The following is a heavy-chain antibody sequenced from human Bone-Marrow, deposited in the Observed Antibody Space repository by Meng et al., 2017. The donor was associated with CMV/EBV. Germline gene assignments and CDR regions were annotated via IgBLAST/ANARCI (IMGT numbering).Heavy chain of an antibody. Sequence: GESLKISCAASGFTFSSYSMNWVRQAPGKGLEWVSSISSSSSYIYYADSVKGRFTISRDNAKNSLYLQMNSLRAEDTAVYYCARVYYYDSSFDYWGQGTLVTVS. D-gene: IGHD3-22*01. CDR3: ARVYYYDSSFDY. CDR1: GFTFSSYS. V-gene: IGHV3-21*01. J-gene: IGHJ4*02. CDR2: ISSSSSYI.